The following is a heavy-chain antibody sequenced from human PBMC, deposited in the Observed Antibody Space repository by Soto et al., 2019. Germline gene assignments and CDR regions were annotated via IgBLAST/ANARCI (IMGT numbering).Heavy chain of an antibody. Sequence: GGSLRLSCAASGFTFSSYSMNWVRQSPGKGLEWVSSISSSSSYIYYADSVKGRFTISRDNAKNSLYLQMNSLRAEDTAVYYCARDGSPDYDILTGYYSYYFDYWGQGTLVTVSS. D-gene: IGHD3-9*01. CDR2: ISSSSSYI. V-gene: IGHV3-21*01. J-gene: IGHJ4*02. CDR3: ARDGSPDYDILTGYYSYYFDY. CDR1: GFTFSSYS.